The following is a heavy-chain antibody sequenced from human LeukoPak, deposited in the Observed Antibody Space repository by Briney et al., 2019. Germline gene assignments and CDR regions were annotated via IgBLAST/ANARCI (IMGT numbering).Heavy chain of an antibody. V-gene: IGHV1-2*02. CDR2: INPNSGGT. CDR3: ARDRDCSGGSCYSFLGYYYYGMDV. Sequence: GASVKVSCKASGYTFTGYYMHWVRQAPGQGLEWMGWINPNSGGTNYAQKVQGRVTMTRDTSIRTAYMELSRLRSDDTAVYYCARDRDCSGGSCYSFLGYYYYGMDVWGQGTTVTVSS. CDR1: GYTFTGYY. D-gene: IGHD2-15*01. J-gene: IGHJ6*02.